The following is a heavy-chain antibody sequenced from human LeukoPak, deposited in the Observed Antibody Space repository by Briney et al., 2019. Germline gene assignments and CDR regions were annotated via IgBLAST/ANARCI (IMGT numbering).Heavy chain of an antibody. Sequence: PSETLSLTCTVSGYSISSGYYWGWIRQPPGKGLEWVGSIYHSGSTYYDPSLKSRVTISVDTSKNHFSLKLSSVTAADTAVYYCARDVPPYYDFWTERGAFDIWGQGTMVTVSS. V-gene: IGHV4-38-2*02. D-gene: IGHD3-3*01. J-gene: IGHJ3*02. CDR2: IYHSGST. CDR3: ARDVPPYYDFWTERGAFDI. CDR1: GYSISSGYY.